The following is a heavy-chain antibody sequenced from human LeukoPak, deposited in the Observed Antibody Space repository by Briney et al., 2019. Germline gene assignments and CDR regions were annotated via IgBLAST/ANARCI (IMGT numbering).Heavy chain of an antibody. Sequence: GGSLRLPCAASGFIFSSYAMSWVRQAPGKGLEWVSTISGSGGSTYYADSEKGRFTISRDNSKNTLYLQMNSLRAEDTAVYYCAKDPAAVVVGFFDYWGQGTLVTVSS. CDR1: GFIFSSYA. D-gene: IGHD2-15*01. CDR2: ISGSGGST. V-gene: IGHV3-23*01. J-gene: IGHJ4*02. CDR3: AKDPAAVVVGFFDY.